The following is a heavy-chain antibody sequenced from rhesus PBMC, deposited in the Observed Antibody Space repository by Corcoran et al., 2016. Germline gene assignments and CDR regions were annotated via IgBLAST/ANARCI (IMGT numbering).Heavy chain of an antibody. Sequence: QVQLQESGPGLVKPSETLSLTCAVSGGSISSSYYYWSWIRKAPGKGLEWIGYISYIGTTAYNPALTSLVTSSRDTSKNQFSLKLSSVTAADTAVYYCARGGWSDTSRYFDYWGQGVLVTVSS. D-gene: IGHD3-22*01. CDR3: ARGGWSDTSRYFDY. J-gene: IGHJ4*01. CDR2: ISYIGTT. CDR1: GGSISSSYYY. V-gene: IGHV4-122*02.